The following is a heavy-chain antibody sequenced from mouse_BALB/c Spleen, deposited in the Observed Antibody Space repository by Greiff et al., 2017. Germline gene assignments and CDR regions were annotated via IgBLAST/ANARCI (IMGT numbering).Heavy chain of an antibody. CDR2: IYPGNVNT. CDR3: ARGGLEVTGFDY. V-gene: IGHV1S56*01. D-gene: IGHD2-2*01. J-gene: IGHJ2*01. CDR1: GYTFTSYY. Sequence: QVQLQQSGPELVKPGASVRISCKASGYTFTSYYIHWVKQRPGQGLEWIGWIYPGNVNTKYNEKFKGKATLTADKSSSTAYMQLSSLTSEDSAVYFCARGGLEVTGFDYWGQGTTLTVSS.